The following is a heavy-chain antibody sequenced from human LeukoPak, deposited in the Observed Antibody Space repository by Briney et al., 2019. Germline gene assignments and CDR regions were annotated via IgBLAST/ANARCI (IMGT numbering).Heavy chain of an antibody. Sequence: PGGSLRLSCAASGFTFSDYTMNWVRLAPGKGLEWVSSISGSSNYIYYADSVKGRFTISRDNAKNSLYLQMNSLRAEDTAVYYCARGVRGANWFDPWGQGTLVTVTS. CDR3: ARGVRGANWFDP. CDR2: ISGSSNYI. D-gene: IGHD1-26*01. J-gene: IGHJ5*02. V-gene: IGHV3-21*04. CDR1: GFTFSDYT.